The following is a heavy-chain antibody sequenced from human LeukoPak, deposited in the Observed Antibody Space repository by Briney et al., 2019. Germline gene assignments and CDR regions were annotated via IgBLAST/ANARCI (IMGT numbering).Heavy chain of an antibody. Sequence: PSKTLSLTCAVSGYSISRGYYWGWIRQSPEKGLEWIGNMYHSGNTYYNTSLKSRVAISVDTSKNQFSLKLSSVTAADTAVYYCASGPYGSGSKIDNWGQGTLVTVSS. CDR3: ASGPYGSGSKIDN. CDR1: GYSISRGYY. D-gene: IGHD3-10*01. CDR2: MYHSGNT. J-gene: IGHJ4*02. V-gene: IGHV4-38-2*01.